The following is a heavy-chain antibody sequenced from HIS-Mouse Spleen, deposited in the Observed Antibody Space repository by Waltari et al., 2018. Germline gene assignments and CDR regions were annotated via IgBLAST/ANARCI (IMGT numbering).Heavy chain of an antibody. CDR3: ARGGLLAATYYFDY. D-gene: IGHD2-15*01. J-gene: IGHJ4*02. V-gene: IGHV4-31*03. CDR1: VGSISSGGYH. Sequence: QVQLQESGPGLVKPSQTLSLTCTVSVGSISSGGYHWSWIRQHPGKGLEWIGYIYYSGSTYYNPSLKSRVTISVDTSKNQFSLKLSSVTAADTAVYYCARGGLLAATYYFDYWGQGTLVTVSS. CDR2: IYYSGST.